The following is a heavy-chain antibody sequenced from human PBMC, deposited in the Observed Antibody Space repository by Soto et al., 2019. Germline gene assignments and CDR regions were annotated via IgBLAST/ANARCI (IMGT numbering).Heavy chain of an antibody. CDR1: GGSISSYY. V-gene: IGHV4-59*01. CDR2: IYHSGST. CDR3: ATTSVASLAS. Sequence: QVQLQESGPGLVKPSETLSLTCTDSGGSISSYYWSWIRKPPGKGLEWIGYIYHSGSTNYNPSLKTPLPPSLDTSNTPLSPTLRSAAPAHTAVYYSATTSVASLASWGHGTLVTLCS. J-gene: IGHJ5*01. D-gene: IGHD1-1*01.